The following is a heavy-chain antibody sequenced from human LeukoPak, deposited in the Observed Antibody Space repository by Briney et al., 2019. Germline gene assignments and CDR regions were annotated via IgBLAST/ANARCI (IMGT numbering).Heavy chain of an antibody. CDR3: ARPLDTAMVPSWFDP. Sequence: GGSLRLSCAASGFTFSSYSMNWVRQAPGKGLEWVSSISSSSSYIYYADSVKGRFTISRGNAKNSLYLQMNSLRAEDTAVYYCARPLDTAMVPSWFDPWGQGTLVTVSS. V-gene: IGHV3-21*01. CDR2: ISSSSSYI. J-gene: IGHJ5*02. D-gene: IGHD5-18*01. CDR1: GFTFSSYS.